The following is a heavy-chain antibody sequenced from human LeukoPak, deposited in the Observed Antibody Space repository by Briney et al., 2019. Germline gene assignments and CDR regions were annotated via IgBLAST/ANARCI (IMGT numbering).Heavy chain of an antibody. Sequence: GRSLRLSCAASGFTFDDYAMHWVRQAPGKGLEWVSGISWNSGSIGYADSVKGRFTISRDNAKNSLYLQVNSLRAEDTALYYCAKGYGSGRLLGTDYWGQGTLVTVSS. D-gene: IGHD3-10*01. V-gene: IGHV3-9*01. CDR1: GFTFDDYA. CDR2: ISWNSGSI. CDR3: AKGYGSGRLLGTDY. J-gene: IGHJ4*02.